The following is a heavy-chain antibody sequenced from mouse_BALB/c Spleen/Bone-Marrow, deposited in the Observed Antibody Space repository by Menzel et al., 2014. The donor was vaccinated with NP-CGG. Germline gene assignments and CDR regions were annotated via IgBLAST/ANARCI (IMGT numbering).Heavy chain of an antibody. CDR2: IYPGSGNT. Sequence: VQLVESGAELARPGASVKLSCKASGYTFTDYYINWVKQRTGQGLEWIGEIYPGSGNTYYNEKFKGKATLTADKSSSTAYMQLSSLTSEDSAVYFCASEGDPGAWFAYWGQGTLVTVSA. CDR1: GYTFTDYY. J-gene: IGHJ3*01. CDR3: ASEGDPGAWFAY. V-gene: IGHV1-77*01. D-gene: IGHD3-3*01.